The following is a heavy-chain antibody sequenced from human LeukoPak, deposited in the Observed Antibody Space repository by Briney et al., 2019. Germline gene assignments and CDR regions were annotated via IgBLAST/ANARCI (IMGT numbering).Heavy chain of an antibody. J-gene: IGHJ4*02. Sequence: ASVKVSCKASGYSFTSNYIHWVRQAPGQGLEWMGMIYPRDSSTSYSQKFQGRVTVTRDTSTSTVHMELSGLRSEDTAVYYCARDQEAFDYWGQGTLVTVSS. CDR1: GYSFTSNY. CDR3: ARDQEAFDY. CDR2: IYPRDSST. V-gene: IGHV1-46*01.